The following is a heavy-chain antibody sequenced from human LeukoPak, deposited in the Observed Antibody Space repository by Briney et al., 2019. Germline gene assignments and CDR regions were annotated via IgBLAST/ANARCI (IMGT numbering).Heavy chain of an antibody. CDR3: ASFSSSRWSDY. D-gene: IGHD6-19*01. CDR1: GHTFTSYG. V-gene: IGHV1-18*01. J-gene: IGHJ4*02. CDR2: ISAYNGNT. Sequence: ASVKVSCKASGHTFTSYGISWVRQAPGQVLEWMGWISAYNGNTNYAQKLQGRVTMTTDTSTSTAYMELRSLRSDDPAVYYCASFSSSRWSDYWGQGTLVTVSS.